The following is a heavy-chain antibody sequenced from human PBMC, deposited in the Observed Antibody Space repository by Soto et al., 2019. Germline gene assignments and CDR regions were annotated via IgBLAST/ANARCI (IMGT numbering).Heavy chain of an antibody. J-gene: IGHJ5*02. V-gene: IGHV3-21*01. CDR2: ISSTTNYI. CDR1: GFTFTRYS. Sequence: PGGSLRLSCAASGFTFTRYSMNWVRQAPGKGLEWVSSISSTTNYIYYADSVKGRFTISRDNSKNTLYLQMNSLRAEDTAVYYCARDRYSYGSNWFDPWGQGTLVTVSS. D-gene: IGHD5-18*01. CDR3: ARDRYSYGSNWFDP.